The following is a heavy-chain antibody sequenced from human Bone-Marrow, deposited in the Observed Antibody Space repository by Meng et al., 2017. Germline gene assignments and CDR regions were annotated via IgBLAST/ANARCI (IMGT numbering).Heavy chain of an antibody. V-gene: IGHV3-15*01. J-gene: IGHJ4*01. CDR3: SGHVDY. CDR1: GFTFSTAW. Sequence: ELQLVESGGGFLKPGGSLRHSCAASGFTFSTAWMTWVRQAPGKGLEWIGRMKSNVDGGTVDYAAAVKGRFFISRDDSENTFYLQMNSLKTEDTAVYYCSGHVDYWGHGTLVTVSS. CDR2: MKSNVDGGTV.